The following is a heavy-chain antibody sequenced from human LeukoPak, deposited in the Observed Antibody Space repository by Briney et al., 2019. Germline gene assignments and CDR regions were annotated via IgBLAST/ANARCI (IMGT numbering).Heavy chain of an antibody. J-gene: IGHJ4*02. CDR1: GGSFSGYY. CDR3: ARVDRGTIDY. V-gene: IGHV4-34*01. D-gene: IGHD2-8*01. CDR2: INHSGST. Sequence: SETLSLTCAVYGGSFSGYYWSWIRQPPGKGLEWIGEINHSGSTNYNPSLKSRVTISVDTSKNQFSLKLSSVTAADTAVYYCARVDRGTIDYWGQGTLVTVSS.